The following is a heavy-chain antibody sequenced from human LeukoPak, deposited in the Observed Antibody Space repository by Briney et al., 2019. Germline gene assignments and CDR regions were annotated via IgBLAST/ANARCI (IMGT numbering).Heavy chain of an antibody. J-gene: IGHJ5*02. Sequence: GGSLRLSCAASGFTFSSYAMSWVRQAPGKGLEWVSAISGSGGSTYYADSVKGRFTISRDNSKITLYLQMNSLRAEDTAVYYCAKELEVVPAEGWFDPWGQGTLVTVSS. D-gene: IGHD2-2*01. V-gene: IGHV3-23*01. CDR2: ISGSGGST. CDR1: GFTFSSYA. CDR3: AKELEVVPAEGWFDP.